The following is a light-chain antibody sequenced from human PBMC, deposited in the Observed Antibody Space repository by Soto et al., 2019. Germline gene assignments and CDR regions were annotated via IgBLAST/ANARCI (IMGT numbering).Light chain of an antibody. CDR2: AAS. J-gene: IGKJ4*02. CDR1: QSISSY. V-gene: IGKV1-39*01. CDR3: QQSYSTPLT. Sequence: DIQMTQSPSSLSASVGDRVTITCRASQSISSYLNWYQQKPGKAPKLLIYAASSLQSGVPSRFSGSGSGTDFTLTIIRLQPEDFANYSCQQSYSTPLTFGGGTKVEIK.